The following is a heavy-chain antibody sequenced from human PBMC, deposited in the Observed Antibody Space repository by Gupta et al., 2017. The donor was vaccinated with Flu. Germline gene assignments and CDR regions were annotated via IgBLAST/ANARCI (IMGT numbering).Heavy chain of an antibody. Sequence: GKGLEWIGHIYYDGYTYYNPSLKSRVTISLDTSKNQFSLKLTSVTAADTAVYYCARGYCSGGTCYSGGHNWFDPWGQGHLVTVS. D-gene: IGHD2-15*01. CDR3: ARGYCSGGTCYSGGHNWFDP. V-gene: IGHV4-31*02. J-gene: IGHJ5*02. CDR2: IYYDGYT.